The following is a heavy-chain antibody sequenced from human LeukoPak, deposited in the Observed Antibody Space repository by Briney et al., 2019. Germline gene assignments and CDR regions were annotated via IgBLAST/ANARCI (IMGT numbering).Heavy chain of an antibody. Sequence: PGGSLRLSCAASGLTFRSYLMSWVRQAPGKRLEWVANIKQDGSEKYYVDSVKGRFTISRDNAKNSLYLQMNSLRAEDTAVYYCARGRGLDYWGQGTLVTVSS. CDR3: ARGRGLDY. CDR2: IKQDGSEK. V-gene: IGHV3-7*04. J-gene: IGHJ4*02. D-gene: IGHD3-16*01. CDR1: GLTFRSYL.